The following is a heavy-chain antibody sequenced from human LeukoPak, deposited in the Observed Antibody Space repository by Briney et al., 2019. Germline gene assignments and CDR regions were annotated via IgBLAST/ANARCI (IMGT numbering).Heavy chain of an antibody. CDR2: IIPIFGTA. CDR3: ARDYPGYGDYVFLYYYGMDV. Sequence: ASVKVSCKASGGTFSSYAISWVRQAPGQGLEWMGGIIPIFGTANYAQKFQGRVTIAADKSTSTAYMELSSLRSEDTAVSYCARDYPGYGDYVFLYYYGMDVWGKGTTVTVSS. V-gene: IGHV1-69*06. CDR1: GGTFSSYA. D-gene: IGHD4-17*01. J-gene: IGHJ6*04.